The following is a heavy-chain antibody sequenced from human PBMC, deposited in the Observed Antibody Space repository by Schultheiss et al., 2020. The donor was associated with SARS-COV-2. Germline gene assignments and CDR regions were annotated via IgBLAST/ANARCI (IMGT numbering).Heavy chain of an antibody. CDR1: GFTFSDYY. V-gene: IGHV3-11*01. J-gene: IGHJ4*02. CDR3: ARAIYEYYFDS. Sequence: GESLKISCAASGFTFSDYYMTWIRQAPRKRPEWLSYISGSGSPIYYADSVKGRFTISRDNAKNSLYLQMDSLRAEDTAVYYCARAIYEYYFDSWGQGTLVTVSS. D-gene: IGHD2-2*02. CDR2: ISGSGSPI.